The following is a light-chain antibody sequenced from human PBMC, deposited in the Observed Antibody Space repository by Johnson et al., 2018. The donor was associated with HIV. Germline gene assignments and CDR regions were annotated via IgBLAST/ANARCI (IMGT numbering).Light chain of an antibody. J-gene: IGLJ1*01. Sequence: VLTQPPSVSVSPGQTASITCSGDKLGDKYACWYQQKPGQSPVLVIYQDSKRPSGIPDRFSGSKSGTSATMGITGLQTGDEADYYCGTWDSSLLAARVFRTGTKVTVL. CDR2: QDS. CDR1: KLGDKY. CDR3: GTWDSSLLAARV. V-gene: IGLV3-1*01.